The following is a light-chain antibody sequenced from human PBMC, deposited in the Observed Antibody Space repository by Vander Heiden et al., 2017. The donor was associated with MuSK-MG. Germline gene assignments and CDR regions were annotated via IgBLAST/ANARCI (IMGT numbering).Light chain of an antibody. Sequence: TQLALSPSCVSAPVVDGDTITCRALQGLRTSVAWYHPTPGNAPNLLIYASSSAKSGVHCRCSGSGCGAYIIPATSSLPPEDFASYYRLQGNSLPRSFGQGTKLELK. CDR3: LQGNSLPRS. CDR1: QGLRTS. V-gene: IGKV1-12*01. CDR2: ASS. J-gene: IGKJ2*04.